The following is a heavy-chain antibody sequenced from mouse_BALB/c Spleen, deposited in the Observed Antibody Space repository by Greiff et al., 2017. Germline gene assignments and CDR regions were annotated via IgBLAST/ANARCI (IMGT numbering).Heavy chain of an antibody. CDR2: INSNGGST. D-gene: IGHD2-4*01. CDR3: AREGLLDY. J-gene: IGHJ2*01. CDR1: GFTFSSYG. V-gene: IGHV5-6-3*01. Sequence: EVKLEESGGGLVQPGGSLKLSCAASGFTFSSYGMSWVRQTPDKRLELVATINSNGGSTYYPDSVKGRFTISRDNAKNTLYLQMSSLKSEDTAMYYCAREGLLDYWGQGTTLTVSS.